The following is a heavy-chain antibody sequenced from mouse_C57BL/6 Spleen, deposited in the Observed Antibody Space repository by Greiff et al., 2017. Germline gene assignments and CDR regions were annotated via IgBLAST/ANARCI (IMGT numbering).Heavy chain of an antibody. D-gene: IGHD2-13*01. J-gene: IGHJ4*01. Sequence: EVKLLESGPGMVKPSQSLSLTCTVTGYSITSGYDWHWLRHFPGNKLEWMGSISYSGSTNYNPSFKSRISITHDTSKNHFFLKLKSVTTEDTATYYCASRYGDYDYAIDYWGQGTSVTVSS. CDR2: ISYSGST. CDR3: ASRYGDYDYAIDY. V-gene: IGHV3-1*01. CDR1: GYSITSGYD.